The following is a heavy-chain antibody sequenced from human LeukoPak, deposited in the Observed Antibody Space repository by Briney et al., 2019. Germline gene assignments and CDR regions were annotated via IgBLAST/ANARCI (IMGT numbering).Heavy chain of an antibody. CDR3: ARDPVEWELLLDC. V-gene: IGHV3-7*01. CDR1: GSTFSNYW. Sequence: GGSLRLSCAASGSTFSNYWMGWVRQAPGKRPEWVANMNIDGSEKYYADSVKGRFTVSRDNARNSVYLQMNSLRVEDTAVYYCARDPVEWELLLDCWGQGTLVTVSS. J-gene: IGHJ4*02. CDR2: MNIDGSEK. D-gene: IGHD1-26*01.